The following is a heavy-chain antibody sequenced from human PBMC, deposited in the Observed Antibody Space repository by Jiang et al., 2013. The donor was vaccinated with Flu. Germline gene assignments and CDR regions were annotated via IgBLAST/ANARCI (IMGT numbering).Heavy chain of an antibody. CDR1: GDSVSTNSAA. CDR2: TYYRSKWNN. J-gene: IGHJ2*01. D-gene: IGHD6-19*01. V-gene: IGHV6-1*01. Sequence: SQTLSLTCAISGDSVSTNSAAWNWIRQSPSRGLEWLGRTYYRSKWNNEYAVSVKSRITINPDTSKNQFSLQLNSVTPEDTAVYYCARDPIIAVAGWYFDLWGRGTLVTVSS. CDR3: ARDPIIAVAGWYFDL.